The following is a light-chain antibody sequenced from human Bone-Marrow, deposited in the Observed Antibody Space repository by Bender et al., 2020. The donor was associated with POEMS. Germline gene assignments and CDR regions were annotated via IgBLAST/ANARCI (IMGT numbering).Light chain of an antibody. CDR1: SSDFGSYNL. J-gene: IGLJ1*01. CDR2: DVS. V-gene: IGLV2-14*02. Sequence: QSALTQPASVSGSPGQSITISCTGTSSDFGSYNLVSWYQQHPDKAPKLMIYDVSNRPSGVSNRFSGSKSGYTASLTISGLQPADEADYFCSSYTSRTTLVFGTGTKVTVL. CDR3: SSYTSRTTLV.